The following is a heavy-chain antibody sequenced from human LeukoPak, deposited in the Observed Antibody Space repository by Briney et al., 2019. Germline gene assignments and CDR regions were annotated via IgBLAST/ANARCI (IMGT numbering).Heavy chain of an antibody. V-gene: IGHV4-59*01. Sequence: SETLSLTCTVSGGSISSYYWSWIRQPPGKGLEWIGYIYYSGSTNYNPSLKSRVTISVDTSKNQFSLKLSSVTAADTAVYYCARGGIVVEPAANHNWFDPWGQGTLVTVSS. D-gene: IGHD2-2*01. CDR3: ARGGIVVEPAANHNWFDP. CDR1: GGSISSYY. J-gene: IGHJ5*02. CDR2: IYYSGST.